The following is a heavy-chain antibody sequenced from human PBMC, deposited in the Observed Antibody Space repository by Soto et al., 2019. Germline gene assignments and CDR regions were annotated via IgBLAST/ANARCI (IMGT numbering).Heavy chain of an antibody. D-gene: IGHD6-13*01. CDR2: ISAYNGNT. V-gene: IGHV1-18*01. CDR1: GYTFTSYG. J-gene: IGHJ6*02. Sequence: QVQLVQSGAEVKKPGASVKVSCKASGYTFTSYGISWVRQAPGQGLEWMGWISAYNGNTNYAQKLQGRVTMTTDTSTSTAYMELRSLRSDDTDVYYWASFSIAAADPYDVDVWGQGTTVTVSS. CDR3: ASFSIAAADPYDVDV.